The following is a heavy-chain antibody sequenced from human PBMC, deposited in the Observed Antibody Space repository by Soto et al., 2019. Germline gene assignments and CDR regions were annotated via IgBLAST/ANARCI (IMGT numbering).Heavy chain of an antibody. CDR1: GGSISSYY. J-gene: IGHJ6*02. D-gene: IGHD3-3*01. Sequence: PSETLSLTCTFSGGSISSYYWSLIRQPPGKGLEWIGYIYYSGSTNYNPSLKSRVTISVDTSKNQFSLKLSSVTAADTAVYYCARVGYDFWSGYLKGMDVWGQGTTVTVSS. V-gene: IGHV4-59*01. CDR2: IYYSGST. CDR3: ARVGYDFWSGYLKGMDV.